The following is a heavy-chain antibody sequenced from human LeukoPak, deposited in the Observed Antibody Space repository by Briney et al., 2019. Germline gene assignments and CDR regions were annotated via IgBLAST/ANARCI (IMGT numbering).Heavy chain of an antibody. Sequence: GGSLRLSCAASGFTFSSHWMYWVRQAPGKGLVWVSQINSDGTNTTHADFVKGRFTISRDNAKNTLYLQMRSLRAEDTAVYYCVRLGIIAAANCWGQGTLVTVSS. CDR2: INSDGTNT. V-gene: IGHV3-74*03. CDR3: VRLGIIAAANC. J-gene: IGHJ4*02. CDR1: GFTFSSHW. D-gene: IGHD6-13*01.